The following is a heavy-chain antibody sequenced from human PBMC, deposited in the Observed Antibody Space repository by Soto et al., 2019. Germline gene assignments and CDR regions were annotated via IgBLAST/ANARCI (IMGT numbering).Heavy chain of an antibody. Sequence: PGGSLRLSCAASGFTFSSYAMSWVRQAPGKGLXWVSAIXXXXXXXXXXXXXXXRFTISRDNSKNTLYLQMNSLRAEDTAVYYCAKVGRPIVVVVAATPPFDYWGQGTLVTVSS. D-gene: IGHD2-15*01. CDR3: AKVGRPIVVVVAATPPFDY. CDR2: IXXXXXXX. CDR1: GFTFSSYA. J-gene: IGHJ4*02. V-gene: IGHV3-23*01.